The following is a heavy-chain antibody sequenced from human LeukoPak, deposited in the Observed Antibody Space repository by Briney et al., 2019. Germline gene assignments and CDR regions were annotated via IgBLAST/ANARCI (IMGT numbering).Heavy chain of an antibody. CDR2: ISYDGSNK. V-gene: IGHV3-30*18. CDR1: GFTFSSYG. D-gene: IGHD4-17*01. J-gene: IGHJ4*02. Sequence: GGSLRLSCAASGFTFSSYGMHWVRQAPGKGLEWVAAISYDGSNKYYADSVKGRFTISRDNSKNTLYLQMNSLRAEDTAVYYCAKSLSTVTMWYYFDYWGQGTLVTVSS. CDR3: AKSLSTVTMWYYFDY.